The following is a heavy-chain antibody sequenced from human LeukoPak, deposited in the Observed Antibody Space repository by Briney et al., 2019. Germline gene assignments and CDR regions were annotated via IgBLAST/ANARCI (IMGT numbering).Heavy chain of an antibody. CDR3: ARVSCSSTSCYTVYNWFDP. J-gene: IGHJ5*02. CDR2: TYHSGNT. Sequence: SETLSLTCTVSGYPISSGYYWGWIRQPPGKGLEWIGSTYHSGNTYYNPSLKSRVTISVDTSKNQFSLKLSSVTAADTAVYYCARVSCSSTSCYTVYNWFDPWGQGTLVTVSS. D-gene: IGHD2-2*02. V-gene: IGHV4-38-2*02. CDR1: GYPISSGYY.